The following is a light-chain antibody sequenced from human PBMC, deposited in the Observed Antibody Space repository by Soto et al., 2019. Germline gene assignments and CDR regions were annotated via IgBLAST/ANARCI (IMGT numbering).Light chain of an antibody. CDR1: SGKIGAGYD. CDR3: QSYDSSLSGSV. Sequence: QSVLTQPPSVSGAPGQRVTISCTGSSGKIGAGYDVHWYQQLPGTAPKLLIYGNSNRPSGVPDRFSGSKSGTSASLAITGLQAEDEADYYCQSYDSSLSGSVFGGGTKLTVL. V-gene: IGLV1-40*01. CDR2: GNS. J-gene: IGLJ2*01.